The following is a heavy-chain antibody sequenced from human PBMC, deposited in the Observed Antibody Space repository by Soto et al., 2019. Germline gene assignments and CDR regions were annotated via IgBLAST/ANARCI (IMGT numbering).Heavy chain of an antibody. CDR3: AHRRTLNNDWNYGRFDY. V-gene: IGHV2-5*02. J-gene: IGHJ4*02. Sequence: QITLKESGPTLLKPTQTLTLTCTFSGFSLTTSGVGVGWVRQPPGKALEWLALIYWDDDKRYSPSLNSRLTITKDTSKNHVVLTMTGMDPVDTATYYCAHRRTLNNDWNYGRFDYWGQGTLVTVSS. CDR2: IYWDDDK. CDR1: GFSLTTSGVG. D-gene: IGHD1-7*01.